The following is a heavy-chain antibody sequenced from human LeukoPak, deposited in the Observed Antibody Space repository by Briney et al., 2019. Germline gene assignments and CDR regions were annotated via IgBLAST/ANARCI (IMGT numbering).Heavy chain of an antibody. CDR2: TYYSGST. Sequence: PSQTLSLTCTVSGGSISSGDYYWSWIRQPPGKGLEWIGYTYYSGSTYYNPSLKSRVTISVDTSKNQFSLKLSSVTAADTAVYYCARGLTSGNRAFDIWGQGTMVTVSS. D-gene: IGHD3-10*01. V-gene: IGHV4-30-4*01. CDR3: ARGLTSGNRAFDI. J-gene: IGHJ3*02. CDR1: GGSISSGDYY.